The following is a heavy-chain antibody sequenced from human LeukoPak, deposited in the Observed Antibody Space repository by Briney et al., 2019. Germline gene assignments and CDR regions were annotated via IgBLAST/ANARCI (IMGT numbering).Heavy chain of an antibody. J-gene: IGHJ4*02. CDR2: INPNSGGT. D-gene: IGHD1-26*01. CDR1: GYTFKGYF. V-gene: IGHV1-2*02. Sequence: GASVKVSCKGSGYTFKGYFMHWVRQAPGQGLEWMGWINPNSGGTNYAQKFQGRVTMTRDTSISTAYMELSRLRSDDTAVYYCARDPILGAGYWGQGTLVTVSS. CDR3: ARDPILGAGY.